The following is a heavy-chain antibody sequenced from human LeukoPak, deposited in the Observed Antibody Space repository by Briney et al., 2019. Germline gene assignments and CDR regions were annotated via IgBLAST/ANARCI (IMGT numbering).Heavy chain of an antibody. CDR3: ARRWLGQQCYFDF. CDR2: INHSGST. D-gene: IGHD3-10*01. Sequence: SETPSLTCAVYGGSFSGYYWNWIRQPPGKGLEWIGEINHSGSTNYNPSLKSRLTISVDTSKNQFSLKLSSVTAADTAVYYCARRWLGQQCYFDFWGQGTLVSVSS. CDR1: GGSFSGYY. J-gene: IGHJ4*02. V-gene: IGHV4-34*01.